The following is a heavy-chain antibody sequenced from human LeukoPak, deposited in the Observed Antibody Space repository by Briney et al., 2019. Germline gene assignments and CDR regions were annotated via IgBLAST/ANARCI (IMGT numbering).Heavy chain of an antibody. CDR1: GYTFTTYG. CDR2: ISVYSGNT. D-gene: IGHD3-22*01. J-gene: IGHJ4*02. Sequence: ASVKVSCTASGYTFTTYGISWVRQAPGQGLEWMGWISVYSGNTNYSHKLQGRVTMTTDTSTSTAYMELRSLRSDDTAVYYCARKEVDSSGYFLNFDYWGQGTLVTVSS. V-gene: IGHV1-18*01. CDR3: ARKEVDSSGYFLNFDY.